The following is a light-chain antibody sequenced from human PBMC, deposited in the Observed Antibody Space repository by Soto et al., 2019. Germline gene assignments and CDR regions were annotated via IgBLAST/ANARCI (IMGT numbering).Light chain of an antibody. CDR1: QGLGYN. J-gene: IGKJ1*01. V-gene: IGKV3-15*01. CDR3: QQYNIWPRT. Sequence: EIVMTQSPATLSVSPGERATLSCRASQGLGYNLAWYQQKPGQAPRLLIYGASIRTTGVSARFSASGSGTEFILTISSLQSEDLAIYYCQQYNIWPRTFGQGTKVDIK. CDR2: GAS.